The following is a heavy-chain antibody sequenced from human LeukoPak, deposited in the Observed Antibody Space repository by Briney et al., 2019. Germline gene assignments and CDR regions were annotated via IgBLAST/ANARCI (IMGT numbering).Heavy chain of an antibody. Sequence: SETLSLTCTVSDDSITMYYWTWIRQPPGRGLEWIGYVDHTGSTRFNPSLHGRVSISVDTSKNQFSLKLSSVTAADTAVYYCARSEGPYYDILTGYPPLAPFDYWGQGTLVTVSS. CDR2: VDHTGST. CDR3: ARSEGPYYDILTGYPPLAPFDY. J-gene: IGHJ4*02. D-gene: IGHD3-9*01. V-gene: IGHV4-59*01. CDR1: DDSITMYY.